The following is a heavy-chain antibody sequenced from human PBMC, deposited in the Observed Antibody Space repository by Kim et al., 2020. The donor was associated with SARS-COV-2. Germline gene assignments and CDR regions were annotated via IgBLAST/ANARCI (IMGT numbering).Heavy chain of an antibody. Sequence: LSLTYAASGFTFSSYAMSWVRQAPGKGLEWVSAISGCGGNTYYADSVKGRFTISRDNSKNTLYLQMNSLRAEDTAVYYCAKFFSADYGDFDAFDIWGQGTMVTVSS. D-gene: IGHD4-17*01. CDR2: ISGCGGNT. V-gene: IGHV3-23*01. CDR1: GFTFSSYA. CDR3: AKFFSADYGDFDAFDI. J-gene: IGHJ3*02.